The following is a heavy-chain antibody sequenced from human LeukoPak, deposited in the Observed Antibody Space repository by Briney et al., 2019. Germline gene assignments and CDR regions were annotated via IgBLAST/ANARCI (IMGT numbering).Heavy chain of an antibody. V-gene: IGHV4-34*01. D-gene: IGHD3-9*01. CDR2: INHSGST. CDR3: ARGSRLTGTFDI. CDR1: GGSFSGYH. Sequence: SETLSLTCALYGGSFSGYHWSWIRQPPGKGLEWIGEINHSGSTNYSPSLKSRVTISLDTSKNQFSLKLSSVTAADTAVYYCARGSRLTGTFDIWGQGTMVTVSS. J-gene: IGHJ3*02.